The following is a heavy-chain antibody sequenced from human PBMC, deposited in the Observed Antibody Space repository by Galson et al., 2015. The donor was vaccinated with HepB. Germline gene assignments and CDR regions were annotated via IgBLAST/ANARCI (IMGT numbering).Heavy chain of an antibody. V-gene: IGHV3-21*01. D-gene: IGHD4-17*01. CDR3: AKRATVTTRYYYYGMDV. J-gene: IGHJ6*02. Sequence: SLRLSCAASGFTFSSYSMNWVRQAPGKGLEWVSSISSSSSYIYYADSVKGRFTISRDNAKNSLYLQMNSLRAEDTAVYYCAKRATVTTRYYYYGMDVWGQGTTVTVSS. CDR1: GFTFSSYS. CDR2: ISSSSSYI.